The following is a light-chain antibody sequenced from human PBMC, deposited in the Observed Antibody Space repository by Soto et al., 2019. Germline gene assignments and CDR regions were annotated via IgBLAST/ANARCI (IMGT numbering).Light chain of an antibody. CDR3: SSYTSSSTLV. Sequence: QSVLTQPASVSGSPGQSITIPCTGISSDVGGYNYVSWYQQHPGKAPKLMIYEVSNRPSGVSNRFSGSKSGNTASLTISGLQAEDEADYYCSSYTSSSTLVFGTGTKVTVL. CDR1: SSDVGGYNY. V-gene: IGLV2-14*01. CDR2: EVS. J-gene: IGLJ1*01.